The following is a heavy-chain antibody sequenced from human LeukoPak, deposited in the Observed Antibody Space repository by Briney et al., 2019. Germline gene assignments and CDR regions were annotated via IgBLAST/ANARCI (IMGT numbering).Heavy chain of an antibody. CDR3: ARGLAARRAAAIGRYYFDY. CDR1: GGSFSGYY. J-gene: IGHJ4*02. CDR2: INHSGST. D-gene: IGHD6-6*01. Sequence: SETLSLTCAVYGGSFSGYYWSWIRQPPGKGLEWIGEINHSGSTNYNPSLKSRVTISVDTSKNQSSLKLSSVTAADTAVYYCARGLAARRAAAIGRYYFDYWGQGTLVTVSS. V-gene: IGHV4-34*01.